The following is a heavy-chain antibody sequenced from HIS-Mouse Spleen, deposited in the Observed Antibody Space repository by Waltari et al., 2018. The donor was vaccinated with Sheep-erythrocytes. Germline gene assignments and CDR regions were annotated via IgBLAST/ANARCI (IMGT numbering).Heavy chain of an antibody. CDR2: IIPILGIA. CDR1: GGTFSSYA. V-gene: IGHV1-69*04. J-gene: IGHJ4*02. CDR3: PQTGATTPHFDY. D-gene: IGHD1-26*01. Sequence: QVQLVQSGAEVKKPGSSVKVSCKASGGTFSSYAISWVRQAPGQGLEWMGRIIPILGIANYAQKFQGRVTITADKSTSTAYMELSSLRSEDTAVYYCPQTGATTPHFDYWGQGTLVTVSS.